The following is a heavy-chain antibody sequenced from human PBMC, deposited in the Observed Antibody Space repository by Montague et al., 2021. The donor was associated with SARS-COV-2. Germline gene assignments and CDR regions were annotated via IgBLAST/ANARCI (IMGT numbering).Heavy chain of an antibody. V-gene: IGHV4-39*01. CDR2: IYYSRST. CDR1: GGSISSSSYY. D-gene: IGHD2-15*01. CDR3: ARRARWNIVVVVGDRHAFDI. J-gene: IGHJ3*02. Sequence: SETLSLTCTVSGGSISSSSYYWGWIRQPPGKGLEWLGSIYYSRSTYYNPSLQSRVTISVDTSKNQFSLKLSSVTAADTAVYYCARRARWNIVVVVGDRHAFDIWGQGTMVTVSS.